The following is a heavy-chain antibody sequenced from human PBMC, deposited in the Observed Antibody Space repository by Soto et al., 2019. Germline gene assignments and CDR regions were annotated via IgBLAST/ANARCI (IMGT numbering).Heavy chain of an antibody. CDR3: ASWRSYSGIYCFDY. V-gene: IGHV1-69*06. CDR2: NVPRYDSV. CDR1: GGTLNTYT. J-gene: IGHJ4*02. Sequence: QVQLVQSGAEVKKPGASVKVSCEASGGTLNTYTINWVRQAPGRGLEWVGQNVPRYDSVNYAENFQDRVTRSVNKPTKTAYMELTRLRSEDTALYFLASWRSYSGIYCFDYWGQGTLVTVAS. D-gene: IGHD3-16*01.